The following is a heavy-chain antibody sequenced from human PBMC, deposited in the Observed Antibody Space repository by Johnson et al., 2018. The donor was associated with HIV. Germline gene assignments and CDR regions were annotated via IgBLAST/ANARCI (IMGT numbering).Heavy chain of an antibody. D-gene: IGHD2-8*01. Sequence: QVQLVESGGGWVKPGGSLSLSCAASGFTFSDSYMNWIRQAPGKGLEWVSYISGSDGAIWYADSVKGRFTVSWDNAKNSFYLQMNSLRAEDTAVYYCARSVNAGRPFDIWGQGTLVTVSS. V-gene: IGHV3-11*04. CDR2: ISGSDGAI. J-gene: IGHJ3*02. CDR1: GFTFSDSY. CDR3: ARSVNAGRPFDI.